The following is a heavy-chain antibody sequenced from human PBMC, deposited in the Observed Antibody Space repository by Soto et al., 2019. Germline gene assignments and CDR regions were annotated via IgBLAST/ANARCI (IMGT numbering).Heavy chain of an antibody. D-gene: IGHD6-13*01. Sequence: GGSLRLSCAASGFTFSSYAMSWVRQAPGKGLEWVSTISDSGVETHYADSVRGRFTISRDNSKNTLYLRMNSLRAEDTAVYYCAKPDGSSRNAFDIWGQGTMVTVSS. CDR1: GFTFSSYA. CDR2: ISDSGVET. J-gene: IGHJ3*02. V-gene: IGHV3-23*01. CDR3: AKPDGSSRNAFDI.